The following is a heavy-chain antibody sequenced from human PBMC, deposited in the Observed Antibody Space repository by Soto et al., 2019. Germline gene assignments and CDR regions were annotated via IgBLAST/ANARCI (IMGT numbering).Heavy chain of an antibody. Sequence: GGSLRLSCAASGFSLSDFWMHWFRQAPGKGLVWVARISDDAITRSYADFVEGRFTISRDNSKNMVYLQLNSLTTDDTAFYYCAREVPISAVNYIDHWGQGALVTVSS. CDR1: GFSLSDFW. J-gene: IGHJ4*02. CDR2: ISDDAITR. V-gene: IGHV3-74*01. CDR3: AREVPISAVNYIDH. D-gene: IGHD5-12*01.